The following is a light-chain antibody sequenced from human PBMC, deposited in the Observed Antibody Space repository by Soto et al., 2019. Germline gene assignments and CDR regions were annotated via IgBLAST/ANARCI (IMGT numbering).Light chain of an antibody. CDR1: QSVSSSY. J-gene: IGKJ1*01. CDR2: DAS. Sequence: IVVTQSPATLSVSPGERVTLSCRASQSVSSSYLAWYQQKPGQAPRLLIYDASNRATGIPARFSGSGSGTDFTLTISSLQPDDFATYYCQHYNSYSEAFGQGTKVDIK. V-gene: IGKV3D-7*01. CDR3: QHYNSYSEA.